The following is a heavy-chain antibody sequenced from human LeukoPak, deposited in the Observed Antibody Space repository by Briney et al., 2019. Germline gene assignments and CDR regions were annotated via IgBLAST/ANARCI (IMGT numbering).Heavy chain of an antibody. V-gene: IGHV3-66*01. CDR2: IYSGGST. J-gene: IGHJ4*02. CDR1: GFTVSSNY. D-gene: IGHD5-24*01. Sequence: GGSLRLSCAASGFTVSSNYMSWVRQAPGKGLEWASVIYSGGSTYYADSVKGRFTISRDNSKNTLYLQMNSLRAEDTAVYYCASIEMATNLYYFDYWGQGTLVTVSS. CDR3: ASIEMATNLYYFDY.